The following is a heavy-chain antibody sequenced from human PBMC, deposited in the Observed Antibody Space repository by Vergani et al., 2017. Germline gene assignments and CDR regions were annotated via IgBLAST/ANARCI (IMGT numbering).Heavy chain of an antibody. J-gene: IGHJ4*02. Sequence: QLQLQESGPGLVKPSETLSLTCTVSGGSISSSSYYWGWIRQPPGKGLEWFGSIYYSGSTYYNPSLKSRVTISVDTSKNQFSLKLSSVTAADTAVYYCARHSANHDDGDYWGQGTLVTVSS. V-gene: IGHV4-39*01. D-gene: IGHD1-14*01. CDR2: IYYSGST. CDR1: GGSISSSSYY. CDR3: ARHSANHDDGDY.